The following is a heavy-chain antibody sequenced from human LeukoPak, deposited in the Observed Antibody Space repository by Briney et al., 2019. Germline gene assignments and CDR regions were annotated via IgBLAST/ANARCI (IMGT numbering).Heavy chain of an antibody. CDR1: GFIFSNAW. J-gene: IGHJ4*02. Sequence: GGSLRLSCVGSGFIFSNAWMSWVRQSPGKGLEGVGRIKTETDGGTIDYVATVKGRFNISRDDSKNALYRQMNSLKTEDQAVYYCTTPQLWLRGALGYWGQGTLVTVTP. V-gene: IGHV3-15*01. D-gene: IGHD5-18*01. CDR3: TTPQLWLRGALGY. CDR2: IKTETDGGTI.